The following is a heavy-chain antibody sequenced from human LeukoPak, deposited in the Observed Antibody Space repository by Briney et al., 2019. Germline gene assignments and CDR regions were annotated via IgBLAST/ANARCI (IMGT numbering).Heavy chain of an antibody. Sequence: ASVKVSCKASGYTFTRYNIHWVRQAPGQGLEWMGIIYPTGGGANYAQKFQGRVTMNRDTSTSTVLLELSSLRSEDTAVYYCARDYYDGNGYYLGFWGQGTLVTVSS. J-gene: IGHJ4*02. D-gene: IGHD3-22*01. CDR3: ARDYYDGNGYYLGF. CDR1: GYTFTRYN. V-gene: IGHV1-46*01. CDR2: IYPTGGGA.